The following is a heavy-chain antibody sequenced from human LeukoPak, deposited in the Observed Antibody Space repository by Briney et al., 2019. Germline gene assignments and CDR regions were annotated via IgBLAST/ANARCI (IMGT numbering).Heavy chain of an antibody. CDR2: VSGSGTNR. V-gene: IGHV3-23*01. D-gene: IGHD6-13*01. CDR1: GFTFSNYA. Sequence: GGSLRLSCAASGFTFSNYAMSWVRQAPGKGLEWVAGVSGSGTNRYYADSVKGRCIVSRDNSKNTVSLQMNRLRADDTALYYCAKNRYSSNWYGFDPWGRGALVIVSS. J-gene: IGHJ5*02. CDR3: AKNRYSSNWYGFDP.